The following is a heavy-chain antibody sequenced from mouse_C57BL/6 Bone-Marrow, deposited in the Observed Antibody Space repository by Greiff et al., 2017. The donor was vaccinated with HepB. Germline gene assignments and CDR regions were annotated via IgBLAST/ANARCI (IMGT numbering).Heavy chain of an antibody. CDR1: GFTFSDYY. CDR2: INYDGSST. CDR3: ARDPLFDY. Sequence: EVNVVESEGGLVQPGSSMKLSCTASGFTFSDYYMAWVRQVPEKGLEWVANINYDGSSTYYLDSLKSRFIISRDNAKNILYLQMSSLKSEDTATYYCARDPLFDYWGQGTTLTVSS. J-gene: IGHJ2*01. V-gene: IGHV5-16*01.